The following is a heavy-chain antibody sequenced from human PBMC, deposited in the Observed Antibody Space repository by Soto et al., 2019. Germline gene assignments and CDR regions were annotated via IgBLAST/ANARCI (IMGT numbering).Heavy chain of an antibody. CDR2: ISSSGSTI. D-gene: IGHD6-13*01. Sequence: GSLRLSCAASGFTFSDYYMSWIRQAPGKGLEWVSYISSSGSTIYYADSVKGRFTISRDNSKNTLYLQMNSLRAEDTAVYYCAKGDSSSWYGMDVWGQGTTVTVSS. CDR3: AKGDSSSWYGMDV. V-gene: IGHV3-11*01. CDR1: GFTFSDYY. J-gene: IGHJ6*02.